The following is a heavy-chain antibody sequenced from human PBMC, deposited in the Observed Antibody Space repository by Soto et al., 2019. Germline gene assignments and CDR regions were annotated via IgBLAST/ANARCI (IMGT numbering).Heavy chain of an antibody. Sequence: QVQLVQSGAEVKKPGSSVKVSCKAPGGTFSSYAISWVRQAPGQGIEWMGGIIPIFGTAKYAQKFQGRVTSTADESTSTGYMELSSLRSDDTAVYYCARSQGGSSSLDIYYYYYYGMDVWGQGTTVTVSS. D-gene: IGHD2-15*01. V-gene: IGHV1-69*01. CDR3: ARSQGGSSSLDIYYYYYYGMDV. CDR1: GGTFSSYA. CDR2: IIPIFGTA. J-gene: IGHJ6*02.